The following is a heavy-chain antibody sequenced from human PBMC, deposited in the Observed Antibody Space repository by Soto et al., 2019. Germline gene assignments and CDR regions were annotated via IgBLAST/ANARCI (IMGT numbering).Heavy chain of an antibody. Sequence: EVRLVESGGGLVKPGGSLRLSCTASGFTFSNAWMNWVRQAPGKGLEWVGRIKSKTDGGTTGYAAIVKGRFTISRDDSKTTLYLQMDCLKSEDTAVYYCTTVSQKAFDIWGQGTLVTVSS. CDR1: GFTFSNAW. CDR3: TTVSQKAFDI. V-gene: IGHV3-15*01. CDR2: IKSKTDGGTT. J-gene: IGHJ3*02.